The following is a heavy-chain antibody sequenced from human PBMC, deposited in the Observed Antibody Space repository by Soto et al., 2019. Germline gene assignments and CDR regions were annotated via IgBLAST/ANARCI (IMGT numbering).Heavy chain of an antibody. CDR3: ARSIVVVTALDY. Sequence: AAVKVSCKASGYTFTSYAMHWLRQAPGQRLEWMGWINAGKGNTKYSQKFQGRVTITRDTSASTAYMELSSLRSEATAVYYCARSIVVVTALDYWGQGTRVTVSS. CDR2: INAGKGNT. V-gene: IGHV1-3*01. D-gene: IGHD2-21*02. J-gene: IGHJ4*02. CDR1: GYTFTSYA.